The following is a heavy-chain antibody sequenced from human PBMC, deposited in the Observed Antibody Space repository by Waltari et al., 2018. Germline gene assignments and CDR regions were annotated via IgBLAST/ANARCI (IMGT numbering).Heavy chain of an antibody. J-gene: IGHJ6*02. CDR1: GYTFAKYG. V-gene: IGHV1-18*01. CDR3: ARAGVYSSSGNYYYYGMDV. Sequence: QVQLVQSGDEVKTPGASVKVSCKASGYTFAKYGINGVRQAPGQGLEWMGWISAHNGDTDYAQILQDRLTMTTDTSTSTAYMELRSLRSDDTARYYCARAGVYSSSGNYYYYGMDVWGRGTAVTVSS. D-gene: IGHD6-13*01. CDR2: ISAHNGDT.